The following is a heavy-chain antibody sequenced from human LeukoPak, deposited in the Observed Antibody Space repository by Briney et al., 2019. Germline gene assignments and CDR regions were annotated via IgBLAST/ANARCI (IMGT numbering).Heavy chain of an antibody. CDR2: INAGNGNT. Sequence: ASVKVSCKASGYTFTSYAMHWVRQAPGQRLEWMGGINAGNGNTKYSQKFQGRVTITRDTSASTAYMELSSLRSEDTAVYYCARRGGSYTIDYWGQGTLVTVSS. J-gene: IGHJ4*02. CDR3: ARRGGSYTIDY. D-gene: IGHD1-26*01. CDR1: GYTFTSYA. V-gene: IGHV1-3*01.